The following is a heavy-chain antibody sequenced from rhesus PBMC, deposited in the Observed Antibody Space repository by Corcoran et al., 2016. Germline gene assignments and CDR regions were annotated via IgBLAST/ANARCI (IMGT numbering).Heavy chain of an antibody. Sequence: QVKLQGSGQGLVKPVETLCLTCCVHRDSIMGGYASCTRLRPRPGGGLEWIGSIYSSSGNTYYNPSLKSRVTISKDTSKNQFSQKLSSVTAADAAVYYCARGWGVTVLGLDSWGQGVVVTVSS. CDR2: IYSSSGNT. V-gene: IGHV4S12*01. D-gene: IGHD4-23*01. CDR1: RDSIMGGYAS. CDR3: ARGWGVTVLGLDS. J-gene: IGHJ6*01.